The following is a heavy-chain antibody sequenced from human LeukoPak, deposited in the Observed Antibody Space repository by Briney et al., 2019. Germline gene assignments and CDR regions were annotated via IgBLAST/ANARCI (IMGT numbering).Heavy chain of an antibody. D-gene: IGHD3-22*01. Sequence: GASVKVSCKASGYTFTGYDINWVRQAPGQGLEWMGWMNPNSGNTGYAQKFQGRVTMTRNTSISTAYMELSSLRSEDTAVYYCASFRHYDSSGYYYIQVDYWGQGTLVTVSS. J-gene: IGHJ4*02. CDR1: GYTFTGYD. CDR3: ASFRHYDSSGYYYIQVDY. V-gene: IGHV1-8*01. CDR2: MNPNSGNT.